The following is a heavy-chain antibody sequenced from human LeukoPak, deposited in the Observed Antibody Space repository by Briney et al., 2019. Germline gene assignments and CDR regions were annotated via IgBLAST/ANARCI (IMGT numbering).Heavy chain of an antibody. CDR1: GGSFSGYY. CDR3: ARHKRLDY. V-gene: IGHV4-34*01. J-gene: IGHJ4*02. CDR2: INHSGST. Sequence: RPSETLSLTCAVYGGSFSGYYWSWIRQPPGKGLEWIGEINHSGSTNYNPSLKSRVTISVDTSKNQFSLKLSSVTAADTAVYYCARHKRLDYWGQGTLVTVSS. D-gene: IGHD3-22*01.